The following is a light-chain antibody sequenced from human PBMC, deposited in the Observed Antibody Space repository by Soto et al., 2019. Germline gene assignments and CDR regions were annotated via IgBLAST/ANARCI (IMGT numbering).Light chain of an antibody. V-gene: IGKV3-20*01. CDR1: QGVSSSY. CDR2: GAS. Sequence: EIVLTQSPGTLSLSPGERATLSCRASQGVSSSYLAWYQQKPGQPPSLLIYGASSRATRIPDRFSGSGPGTDFTLTITRLEPEDFAVYYCQHYRTSFGGGTKVEIK. J-gene: IGKJ4*01. CDR3: QHYRTS.